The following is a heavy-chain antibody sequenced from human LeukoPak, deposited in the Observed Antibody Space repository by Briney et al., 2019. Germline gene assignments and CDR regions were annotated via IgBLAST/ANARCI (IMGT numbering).Heavy chain of an antibody. V-gene: IGHV1-18*01. Sequence: GASVKVSCKASGYTFTNYGISWGRQAPGQGLEWMGWISTYNGNTNYAQKLQGRVTMTTDTSTSTAYMELWSLRSDDTAVYYCARDLRSSGWYYFDYWGQGTLVTVSP. D-gene: IGHD6-19*01. J-gene: IGHJ4*02. CDR3: ARDLRSSGWYYFDY. CDR1: GYTFTNYG. CDR2: ISTYNGNT.